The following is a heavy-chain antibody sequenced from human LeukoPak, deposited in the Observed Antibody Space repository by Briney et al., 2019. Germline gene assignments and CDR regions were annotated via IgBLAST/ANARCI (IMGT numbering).Heavy chain of an antibody. CDR1: GFTFDDYA. J-gene: IGHJ4*02. V-gene: IGHV3-9*01. D-gene: IGHD3-10*01. CDR3: AKGSYGSGSYVDY. Sequence: GGSLRLSCAASGFTFDDYAMHWVRQAPGKGLEWVSGISWNSGYIGYEDSVKGRFTISRDNAKNSLYLQMNSLRAEDTTLYYCAKGSYGSGSYVDYWGQGTLITVSS. CDR2: ISWNSGYI.